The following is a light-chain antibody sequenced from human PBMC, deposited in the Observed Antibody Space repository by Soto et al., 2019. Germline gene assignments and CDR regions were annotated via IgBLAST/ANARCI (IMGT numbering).Light chain of an antibody. CDR2: GAS. Sequence: EIVLTQSPGTLSVSPGERATLSCRASQRVSSSYLAWYQQKPGQAPRLLIYGASSRATGIPDRFSGSGSGTDFTLTISRLEPEDFAVYYCQQYGSSPQTFGQGTKVEIK. CDR3: QQYGSSPQT. J-gene: IGKJ1*01. CDR1: QRVSSSY. V-gene: IGKV3-20*01.